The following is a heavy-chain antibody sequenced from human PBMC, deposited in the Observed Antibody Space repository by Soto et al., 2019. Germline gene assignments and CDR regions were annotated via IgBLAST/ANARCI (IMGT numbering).Heavy chain of an antibody. V-gene: IGHV4-59*01. CDR1: GCSISSYY. CDR2: IYYSGST. CDR3: ARGWADYGDWFDY. J-gene: IGHJ4*02. D-gene: IGHD4-17*01. Sequence: DTLSRTCAVSGCSISSYYWSLIRQPPGKGLEWIGYIYYSGSTNYNPSLKSRVTISVDTSKNQFSLKLSSVTAADTAVYYCARGWADYGDWFDYWGQGTLVTVSS.